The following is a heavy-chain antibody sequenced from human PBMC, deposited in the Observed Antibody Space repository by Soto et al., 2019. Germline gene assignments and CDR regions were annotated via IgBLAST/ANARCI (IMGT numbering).Heavy chain of an antibody. CDR1: GGSISGSISNFY. CDR2: IFYSGTT. Sequence: QVQLQESGPGLVKPSETLSLICTVSGGSISGSISNFYWSWIRQPPGKGLEWIGHIFYSGTTNYNPSLKSRVTIAVDTSKTQFSLKLSSVTAVDTAVYYGARKGPTRYNYYGMDVWGQGTTVTVSS. J-gene: IGHJ6*02. CDR3: ARKGPTRYNYYGMDV. V-gene: IGHV4-61*01. D-gene: IGHD2-2*01.